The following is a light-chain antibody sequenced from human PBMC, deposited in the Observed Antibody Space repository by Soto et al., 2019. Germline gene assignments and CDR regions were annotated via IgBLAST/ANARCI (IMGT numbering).Light chain of an antibody. V-gene: IGLV2-8*01. J-gene: IGLJ1*01. CDR3: SSYVGSNNV. CDR2: EVS. Sequence: LTQPPCASGSPGQSVTISCTGTSSDVGGYNYVSWYQQHPGNAPKLMIYEVSKRPSGVPDRFSGSKSGNTASLTVSGLQAEDEADYYCSSYVGSNNVFGTGTKVTVL. CDR1: SSDVGGYNY.